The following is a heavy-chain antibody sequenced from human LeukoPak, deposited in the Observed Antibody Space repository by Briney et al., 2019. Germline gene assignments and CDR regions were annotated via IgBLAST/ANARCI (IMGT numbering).Heavy chain of an antibody. J-gene: IGHJ4*02. CDR2: ISSSSSYI. V-gene: IGHV3-21*01. Sequence: GGSLRLSCGASGFTFSSYSMNWVRQAPGKGLEWVSSISSSSSYIYYADSVKGRFTISRDNAKNSLYLQMNSLRAEDTAVYYCATSRDFYDSSGYYPYYFDCWGQGTLVTVSS. CDR3: ATSRDFYDSSGYYPYYFDC. CDR1: GFTFSSYS. D-gene: IGHD3-22*01.